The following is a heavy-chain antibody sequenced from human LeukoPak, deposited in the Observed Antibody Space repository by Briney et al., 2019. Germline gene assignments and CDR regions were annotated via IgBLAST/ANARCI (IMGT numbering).Heavy chain of an antibody. Sequence: SETLSLTCAVYGGSFSGYYWSWIRQPPGKGLEWIGEINHSGSTNYNPSLKSRVTISVDTPKNQFSLKLSSVTAADTAVYYCARVVTASCLPDYWGQGTLVTVSS. CDR1: GGSFSGYY. CDR3: ARVVTASCLPDY. J-gene: IGHJ4*02. V-gene: IGHV4-34*01. D-gene: IGHD2-21*02. CDR2: INHSGST.